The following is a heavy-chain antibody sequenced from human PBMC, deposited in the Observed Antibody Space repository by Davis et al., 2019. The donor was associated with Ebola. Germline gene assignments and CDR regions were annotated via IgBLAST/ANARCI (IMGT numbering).Heavy chain of an antibody. CDR2: ISYDGDNE. D-gene: IGHD2-2*01. V-gene: IGHV3-30-3*01. J-gene: IGHJ3*02. CDR1: GFTFSRYA. Sequence: PGGSLRLSCAASGFTFSRYAMHWVRQAPGKGLEWVAVISYDGDNEDYAASVKGRFTISRDNSKNTLSLQMNSLRTEDTAVYYCARAAGYCSICTCYGDYDAFDIWGQGTMVTVSS. CDR3: ARAAGYCSICTCYGDYDAFDI.